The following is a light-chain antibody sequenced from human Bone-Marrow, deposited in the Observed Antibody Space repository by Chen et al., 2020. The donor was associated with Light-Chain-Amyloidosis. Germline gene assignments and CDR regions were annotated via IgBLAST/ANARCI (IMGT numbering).Light chain of an antibody. J-gene: IGKJ4*01. V-gene: IGKV3-20*01. CDR2: GSS. Sequence: EIVLTQSPCTLSLSPGEGANLSCRASQTISSNYLTWYQQKFGQAPRLLIYGSSSRATGIPDRFTGSGCGTDFTLTINRLEPEDFAMYYCQQYGTSPLTFGGGTKVEIK. CDR1: QTISSNY. CDR3: QQYGTSPLT.